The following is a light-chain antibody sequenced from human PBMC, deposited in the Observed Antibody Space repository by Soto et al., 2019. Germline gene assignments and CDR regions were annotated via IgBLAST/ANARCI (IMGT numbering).Light chain of an antibody. CDR3: SSYTTTSTVV. J-gene: IGLJ2*01. CDR2: EVS. V-gene: IGLV2-14*01. CDR1: SSDIGGHKN. Sequence: QSALTQPASVSGSPGQSITVSCTGTSSDIGGHKNVSWYQQHPGKVPKLIIYEVSNRPSGVSNRFSGSKSSNTASLTVSGLQAEDEADYYCSSYTTTSTVVFGGGTKLTVL.